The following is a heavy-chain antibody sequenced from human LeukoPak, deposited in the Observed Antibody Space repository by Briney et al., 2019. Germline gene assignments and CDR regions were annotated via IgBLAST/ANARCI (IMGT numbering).Heavy chain of an antibody. J-gene: IGHJ3*02. D-gene: IGHD1-14*01. Sequence: SETLSLTCTVSGASITGHYLTWIRQPPGDGLEWIGYISHIGSTNYNPSLKSRVTISVDTSKNQFSLKLTSVTAADTALYYCARDRISINALDMWGQGTMVTVSS. V-gene: IGHV4-59*11. CDR1: GASITGHY. CDR3: ARDRISINALDM. CDR2: ISHIGST.